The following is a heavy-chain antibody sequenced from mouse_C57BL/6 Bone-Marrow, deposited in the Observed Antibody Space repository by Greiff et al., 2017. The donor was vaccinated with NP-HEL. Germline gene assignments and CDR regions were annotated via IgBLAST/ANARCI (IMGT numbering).Heavy chain of an antibody. J-gene: IGHJ3*01. CDR1: GFSLSTSGMG. Sequence: QVTLKVSGPGILQSSQTLSLTCSFSGFSLSTSGMGVSWIRQPSGQGLEWLAHIYWDDDKRYNPSLKSRTTLSKDTSSNQVFIKITSLETADTATYYCARPIGPAWFAYWGQGTLVTVSA. CDR2: IYWDDDK. CDR3: ARPIGPAWFAY. V-gene: IGHV8-12*01.